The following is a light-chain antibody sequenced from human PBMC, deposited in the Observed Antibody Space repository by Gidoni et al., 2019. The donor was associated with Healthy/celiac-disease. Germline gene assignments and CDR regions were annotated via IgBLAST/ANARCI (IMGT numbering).Light chain of an antibody. V-gene: IGKV3-15*01. Sequence: EIVMTQSRATLSVSPGERATLSCRASQSVSSNLAWYQQKPGQAPRLVIYGASTRATGIPARFSGSGSGTEFTLTISSLQSEDFAIYYCQKYNNWPPWTFGQGTKVEIK. CDR3: QKYNNWPPWT. J-gene: IGKJ1*01. CDR1: QSVSSN. CDR2: GAS.